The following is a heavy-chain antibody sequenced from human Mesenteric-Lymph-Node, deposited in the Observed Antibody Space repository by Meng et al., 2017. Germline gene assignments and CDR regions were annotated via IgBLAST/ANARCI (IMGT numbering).Heavy chain of an antibody. J-gene: IGHJ4*02. V-gene: IGHV1-8*01. CDR3: ARDPEFAY. CDR1: GYTFTTYN. Sequence: QSGAEVKKPGASVKCACKASGYTFTTYNINWVRQATGQGLEWMGWMSPNTGNTGYAQKFQGRDTMTSDTSMSTAYMELSALSSEDMAVYYCARDPEFAYWGQGTLVTVSS. D-gene: IGHD3-10*01. CDR2: MSPNTGNT.